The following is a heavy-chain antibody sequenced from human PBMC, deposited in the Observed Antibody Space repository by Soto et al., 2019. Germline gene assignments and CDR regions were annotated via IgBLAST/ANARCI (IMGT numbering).Heavy chain of an antibody. CDR2: IYYSGST. Sequence: SETLSLTCTVFGGSISSGGYYWSWIRQHPGKGLEWIGYIYYSGSTYYNPSLKSRVTISVDTSKNQFSLKLSSVTAADTAVYYCARAPAVVPAAEMINWFDPWGQGTLVTVSS. D-gene: IGHD2-2*01. CDR3: ARAPAVVPAAEMINWFDP. J-gene: IGHJ5*02. V-gene: IGHV4-31*03. CDR1: GGSISSGGYY.